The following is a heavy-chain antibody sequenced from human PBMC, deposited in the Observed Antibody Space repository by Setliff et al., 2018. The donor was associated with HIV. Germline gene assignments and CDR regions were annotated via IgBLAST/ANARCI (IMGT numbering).Heavy chain of an antibody. J-gene: IGHJ4*02. CDR2: IDPSDAYT. Sequence: GESLTISCQGSGYSFTSYWISWVRQMPGKGLEWMGRIDPSDAYTNYRPSFQGHVTISADKSISTAYLQWSSLKASDTAMYYCATTPGWDSSGYYSRLTHFDYWGQGTLVTVSS. CDR1: GYSFTSYW. D-gene: IGHD3-22*01. CDR3: ATTPGWDSSGYYSRLTHFDY. V-gene: IGHV5-10-1*01.